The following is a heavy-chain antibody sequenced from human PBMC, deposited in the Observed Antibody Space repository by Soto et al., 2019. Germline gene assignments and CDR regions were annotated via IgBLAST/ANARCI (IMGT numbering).Heavy chain of an antibody. Sequence: GGSRSLSCAASGLTFSTYWMSWVRQAPGKGLEWVSTIRRNGGKKYYVDSVKGRFTISRDNSKNTLYLQMNSLRAEDTAVYYCAKVPWLYYYGSGSYYNWGQGTLVTVSS. V-gene: IGHV3-23*01. D-gene: IGHD3-10*01. J-gene: IGHJ4*02. CDR1: GLTFSTYW. CDR2: IRRNGGKK. CDR3: AKVPWLYYYGSGSYYN.